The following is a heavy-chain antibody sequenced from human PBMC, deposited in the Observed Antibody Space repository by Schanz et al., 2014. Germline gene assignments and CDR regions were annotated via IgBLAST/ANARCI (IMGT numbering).Heavy chain of an antibody. J-gene: IGHJ4*02. Sequence: QVQLVQSGAEVKKPGASVKVSCKASGYTFTSYYMHWARQAPGQGLEWMGIINPSGGSTSYAQKFQGRVTMTRDTSTSTVYMELSSLRSEDTAVYYCARDGEAAAGCDCWGQGTLVTVSS. V-gene: IGHV1-46*03. D-gene: IGHD6-13*01. CDR2: INPSGGST. CDR1: GYTFTSYY. CDR3: ARDGEAAAGCDC.